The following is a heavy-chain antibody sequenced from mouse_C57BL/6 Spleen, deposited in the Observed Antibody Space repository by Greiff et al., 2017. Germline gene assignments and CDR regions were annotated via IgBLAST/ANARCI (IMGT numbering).Heavy chain of an antibody. CDR1: GYTFTSYW. J-gene: IGHJ3*01. V-gene: IGHV1-53*01. CDR3: ARDDYDVGVAY. D-gene: IGHD2-4*01. Sequence: QVQLQQPGTELVKPGASVKLSCKASGYTFTSYWMHWVKPRPGQGLEWIGNINPSNGGTNYNEKFKSKATLTVDKSSSTAYMQLSSLSSVDSAVYYCARDDYDVGVAYWGQGTLVTVSA. CDR2: INPSNGGT.